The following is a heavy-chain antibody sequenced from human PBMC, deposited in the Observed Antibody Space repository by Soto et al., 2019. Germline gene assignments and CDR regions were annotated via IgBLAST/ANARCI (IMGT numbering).Heavy chain of an antibody. CDR3: ARHFCSGTSCYKDYYHGMDA. V-gene: IGHV1-18*04. CDR1: GYTFTSYG. D-gene: IGHD2-2*02. CDR2: ISAYNGNT. Sequence: ASVKVSCKASGYTFTSYGISWVRQAPGQGLEWMGWISAYNGNTNYAQKLQGRVTMTTDTSTSTAYMELRSLRSDDTAVYYCARHFCSGTSCYKDYYHGMDAWGQGTAVTVSS. J-gene: IGHJ6*02.